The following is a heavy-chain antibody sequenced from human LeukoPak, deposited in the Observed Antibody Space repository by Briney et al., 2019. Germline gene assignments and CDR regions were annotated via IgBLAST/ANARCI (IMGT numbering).Heavy chain of an antibody. D-gene: IGHD1-26*01. Sequence: SETLSLTCTISGGSIHNSSYYWGWIRQPPGKGLEWIGSIYYSGSPYYNPSLKRRVTISVDTSKKQFSLKLSSGTAADTAVYYCAKDLMGLTDYWGQGTVVTVSS. CDR2: IYYSGSP. V-gene: IGHV4-39*02. CDR1: GGSIHNSSYY. J-gene: IGHJ4*02. CDR3: AKDLMGLTDY.